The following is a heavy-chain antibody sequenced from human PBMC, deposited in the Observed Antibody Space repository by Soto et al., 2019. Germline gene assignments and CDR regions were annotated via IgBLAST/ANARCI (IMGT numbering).Heavy chain of an antibody. V-gene: IGHV3-30*18. J-gene: IGHJ4*02. CDR2: ISYDGSNK. CDR1: GFTFSSYG. Sequence: LRLSCAASGFTFSSYGMHWVRQAPGKGLEWVAVISYDGSNKYYADSVKGRFTISRDNSKNTLYLQMNSLRAEDTAVYYCAKWLSGSLRYYFDYWGQGTLVTVSS. CDR3: AKWLSGSLRYYFDY. D-gene: IGHD3-16*01.